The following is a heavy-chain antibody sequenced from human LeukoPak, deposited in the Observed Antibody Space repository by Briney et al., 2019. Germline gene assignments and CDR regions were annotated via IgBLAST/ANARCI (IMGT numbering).Heavy chain of an antibody. V-gene: IGHV4-38-2*02. J-gene: IGHJ4*02. CDR1: GYSLGSISSTYY. Sequence: SETLSLTCTVSGYSLGSISSTYYWGWVRQSPGKGLEWIGSICHSGSTYYNPSLQSRVTISIDTSKNQFSLKLSSVTAADTAVYYCARLRVQNYGGNWGFDYWGQGTLVTVSS. D-gene: IGHD4-23*01. CDR3: ARLRVQNYGGNWGFDY. CDR2: ICHSGST.